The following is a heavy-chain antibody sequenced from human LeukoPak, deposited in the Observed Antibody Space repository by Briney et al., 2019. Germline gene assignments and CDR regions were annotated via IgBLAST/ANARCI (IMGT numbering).Heavy chain of an antibody. Sequence: GASVKVSCKASGGTFSSYAISWVRQAPGQGLEWMGGIIPIFGTANYAQKFQGRVTITADESTSTAYMELSSLRSEDTAVYYCASPGGNLWEGAFDIWGQGTMVTVSS. V-gene: IGHV1-69*13. D-gene: IGHD4-23*01. CDR3: ASPGGNLWEGAFDI. CDR1: GGTFSSYA. J-gene: IGHJ3*02. CDR2: IIPIFGTA.